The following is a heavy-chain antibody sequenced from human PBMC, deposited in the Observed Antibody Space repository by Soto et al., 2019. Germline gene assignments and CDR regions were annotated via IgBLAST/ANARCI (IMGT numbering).Heavy chain of an antibody. CDR2: ISAYNGNT. CDR1: GYTFTSYG. Sequence: QVQLVQSGAEVKKPGASVKVSCQASGYTFTSYGISCVRQAPGQGLEWMGWISAYNGNTNYAQKLQGRVTMTTDTFTSTAYMELRSLRSDDTAVYYCARDSGVGYYDSSGYYYDAFDIWGQGTMVTVSS. D-gene: IGHD3-22*01. J-gene: IGHJ3*02. CDR3: ARDSGVGYYDSSGYYYDAFDI. V-gene: IGHV1-18*01.